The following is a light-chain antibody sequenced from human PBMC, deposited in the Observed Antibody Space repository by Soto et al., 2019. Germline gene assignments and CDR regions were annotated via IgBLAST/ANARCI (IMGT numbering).Light chain of an antibody. CDR1: QSVSSTL. Sequence: ELVLTQSPVALSLSSGERATLSCRASQSVSSTLLTWYQQKPGQAPRLLIYGVSSRATGIPDRFSGSGSGTDFTLTISRVEPEDFAVDFCQHYGDSSWTFGQGSRVESK. V-gene: IGKV3-20*01. CDR3: QHYGDSSWT. CDR2: GVS. J-gene: IGKJ1*01.